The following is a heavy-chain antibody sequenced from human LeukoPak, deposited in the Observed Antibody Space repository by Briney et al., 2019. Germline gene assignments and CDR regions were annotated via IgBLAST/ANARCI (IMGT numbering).Heavy chain of an antibody. V-gene: IGHV1-69*06. Sequence: SVKVSCKASGGTFSSYAISWVRQAPGQGLEWMGGIIPIFGTANYAQKFQGRVTMTEDTSTDTAYMELSSLRSEDTAVYYCATAPPPAYCGGDCYPPKDAFDIWGQGTMVTVSS. J-gene: IGHJ3*02. D-gene: IGHD2-21*02. CDR3: ATAPPPAYCGGDCYPPKDAFDI. CDR2: IIPIFGTA. CDR1: GGTFSSYA.